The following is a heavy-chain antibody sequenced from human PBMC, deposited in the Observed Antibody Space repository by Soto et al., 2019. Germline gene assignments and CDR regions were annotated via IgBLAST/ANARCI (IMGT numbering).Heavy chain of an antibody. Sequence: PSETLSLTCTVSGDSISSADYYWSWIRQTPGKGLEWIGHIFYRGTTYYNPSLKSRLTISVATSKNHFSLRLTSVTAADTAVYYCARDLWVEPELYYYGMDVWGQGTTVTVSS. CDR3: ARDLWVEPELYYYGMDV. CDR2: IFYRGTT. CDR1: GDSISSADYY. V-gene: IGHV4-30-4*01. J-gene: IGHJ6*02. D-gene: IGHD1-1*01.